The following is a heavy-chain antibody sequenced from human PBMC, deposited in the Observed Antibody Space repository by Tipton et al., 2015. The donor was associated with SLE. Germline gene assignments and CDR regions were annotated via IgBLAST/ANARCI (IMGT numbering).Heavy chain of an antibody. CDR2: IYHSGNS. CDR3: ATLHCRGGTCAPFWYFDL. Sequence: TLSLTCTVSGDSVSSSSYFWGWIRQPPGKALEWIGSIYHSGNSYYNPSLKSRVTISVDTSKNQVSLKLTSVTAADTSVYYCATLHCRGGTCAPFWYFDLWGRGTLVTVSS. V-gene: IGHV4-39*01. J-gene: IGHJ2*01. D-gene: IGHD2-15*01. CDR1: GDSVSSSSYF.